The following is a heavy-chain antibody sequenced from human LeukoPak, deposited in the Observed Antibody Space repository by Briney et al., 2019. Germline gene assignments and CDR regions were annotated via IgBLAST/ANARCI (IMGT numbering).Heavy chain of an antibody. CDR3: ARRGDFWSGYYYFDY. D-gene: IGHD3-3*01. Sequence: SETLSLTCTVSGGSISSYYWSWIRQHPGKGLEWIGYIYYSGSTYYNPSLKSRVTISVDTSKNQFSLKLSSVTAADTAVYYCARRGDFWSGYYYFDYWGQGTLVTVSS. CDR2: IYYSGST. J-gene: IGHJ4*02. V-gene: IGHV4-59*06. CDR1: GGSISSYY.